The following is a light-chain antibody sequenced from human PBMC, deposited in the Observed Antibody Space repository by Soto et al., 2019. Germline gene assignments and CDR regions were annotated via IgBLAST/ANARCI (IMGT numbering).Light chain of an antibody. CDR1: QSISIN. V-gene: IGKV3-15*01. Sequence: EIVMAQTTATQSGAPGERRIRCCRSSQSISINLAWYQQKPGQAPRLLIYAASNRATGVPARFSGSWSGTEFTLCISSLQSEAFAVYFCQQYKNWITFGQGTRLEIK. J-gene: IGKJ5*01. CDR3: QQYKNWIT. CDR2: AAS.